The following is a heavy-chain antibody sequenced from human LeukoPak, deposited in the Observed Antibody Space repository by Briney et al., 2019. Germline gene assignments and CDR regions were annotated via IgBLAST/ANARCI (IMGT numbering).Heavy chain of an antibody. CDR3: ARETRIAVAGTVAFDI. D-gene: IGHD6-19*01. Sequence: SETLSLTCTVSGYSISSGYYWGWIRQPPGKGLEWIGSIYHSGSTYYNPSLKSRVTISVDTSKNQFSLKLSSVTAADTAVYYCARETRIAVAGTVAFDIWGQGTMVTVSS. J-gene: IGHJ3*02. CDR2: IYHSGST. CDR1: GYSISSGYY. V-gene: IGHV4-38-2*02.